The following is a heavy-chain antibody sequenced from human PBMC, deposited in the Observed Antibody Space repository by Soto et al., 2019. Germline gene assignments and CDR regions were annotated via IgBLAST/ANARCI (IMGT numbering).Heavy chain of an antibody. CDR1: GGSISSSSYY. J-gene: IGHJ5*02. Sequence: QLQLQESGPGLVKPSETLSLTCSVSGGSISSSSYYWGWIRQPPGKGLEWIASIYYSGSTDYNPSLKSRVTISVDTSKNQISLKVSSVTAADTAVYYCAREDRASWFFVWFDPWGQGTLVSVSS. CDR2: IYYSGST. V-gene: IGHV4-39*02. D-gene: IGHD6-13*01. CDR3: AREDRASWFFVWFDP.